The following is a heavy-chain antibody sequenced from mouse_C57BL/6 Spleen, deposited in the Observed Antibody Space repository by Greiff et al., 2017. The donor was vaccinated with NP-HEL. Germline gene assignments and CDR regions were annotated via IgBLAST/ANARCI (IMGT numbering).Heavy chain of an antibody. V-gene: IGHV8-8*01. CDR1: GFSLSTFGMG. J-gene: IGHJ3*01. Sequence: QVQLKQSGPGILQPSQTLSLTCSFSGFSLSTFGMGVGWIRQPSGKGLEWLAHIWWDDDKYYNPALKSRLTISKDTSKNQVFLKIANVDTADTATYYCARMPHYYGSSYEAYWGQGTLVTVSA. CDR2: IWWDDDK. CDR3: ARMPHYYGSSYEAY. D-gene: IGHD1-1*01.